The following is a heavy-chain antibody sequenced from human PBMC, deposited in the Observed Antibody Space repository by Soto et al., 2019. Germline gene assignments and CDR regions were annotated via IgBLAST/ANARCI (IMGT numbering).Heavy chain of an antibody. J-gene: IGHJ4*01. CDR2: GLRPDYT. Sequence: SETLSLTCTVSGGSINDYYWSWTRQPPGKGLEWIAYGLRPDYTGYNPSLRNRVTISSDTSKNQFSLRLISVTAADTAVYYCVAGPDRAKSAYWGQGTLVTFSS. CDR3: VAGPDRAKSAY. V-gene: IGHV4-59*01. CDR1: GGSINDYY.